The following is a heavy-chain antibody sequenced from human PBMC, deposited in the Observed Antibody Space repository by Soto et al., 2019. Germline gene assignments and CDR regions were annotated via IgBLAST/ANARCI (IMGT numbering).Heavy chain of an antibody. D-gene: IGHD3-10*01. CDR1: GFTVSRNS. J-gene: IGHJ6*02. V-gene: IGHV3-53*01. CDR2: TYSGGST. Sequence: EVQLVESGGGLIQPGGSLRLSCAASGFTVSRNSMSWVRQAPGKGLEWVSVTYSGGSTFYTDSVKGRFTISRDNSKNTLYLQMNSLRAEDTAVYYCARDLYYYGSGDESYGMDVWGQGTTVTVSS. CDR3: ARDLYYYGSGDESYGMDV.